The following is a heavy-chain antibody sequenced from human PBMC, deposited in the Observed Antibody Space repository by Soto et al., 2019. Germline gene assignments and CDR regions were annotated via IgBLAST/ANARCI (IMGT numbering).Heavy chain of an antibody. D-gene: IGHD2-8*01. CDR3: ARVGTDCTNGVCSALFDY. Sequence: QVQLVQSGAEVKKPGASVKVSCKASGYTFTSYYMHWVRQAPGQGLEWLGIINPSGCSTSYVQKFQGRVTMTRATSTSTVYMELSSLRSEDTAVYYCARVGTDCTNGVCSALFDYWGQGTLVTVSS. CDR1: GYTFTSYY. J-gene: IGHJ4*02. V-gene: IGHV1-46*01. CDR2: INPSGCST.